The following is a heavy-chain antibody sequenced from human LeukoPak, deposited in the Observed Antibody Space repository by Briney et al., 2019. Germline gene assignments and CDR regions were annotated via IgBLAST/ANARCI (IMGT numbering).Heavy chain of an antibody. CDR3: AKDPMTTVTTVDSD. Sequence: GGSLRLSCAASGFTFSSYSMNWVRQAPGKGLEWVSGISPGGPTYYADSVKGRFTISRDNSKNTLYLQMNSLRAEDTAVYYCAKDPMTTVTTVDSDWGQGALVTVSS. V-gene: IGHV3-23*01. J-gene: IGHJ4*02. CDR2: ISPGGPT. D-gene: IGHD4-17*01. CDR1: GFTFSSYS.